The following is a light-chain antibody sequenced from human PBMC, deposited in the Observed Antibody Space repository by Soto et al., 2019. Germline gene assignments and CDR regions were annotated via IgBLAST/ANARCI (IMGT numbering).Light chain of an antibody. CDR3: QQYNNWPLS. CDR2: GAS. V-gene: IGKV3D-15*01. Sequence: EIVMTQSPATLSVSPGARATLSCRASQSVSSNLAWYQQKPGQAPRLLIYGASTRATGIPARFSGSGSGTEFTLTISSLESEDFAVYYCQQYNNWPLSFGQGTKVDIK. CDR1: QSVSSN. J-gene: IGKJ1*01.